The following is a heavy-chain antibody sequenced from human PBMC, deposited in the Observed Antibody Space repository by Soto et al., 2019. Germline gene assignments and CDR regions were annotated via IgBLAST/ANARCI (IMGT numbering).Heavy chain of an antibody. Sequence: SETLSLTCTVSGGSISSYYWSWIRQPPGKGLEWIGYIYYSGSTNYNPSLKSRVTISVDTSKNQFSLKMSSVTAADTAVYYCARVQTRYDSSGYYQRVAFDICGQGTMVTVSS. CDR2: IYYSGST. CDR3: ARVQTRYDSSGYYQRVAFDI. V-gene: IGHV4-59*01. J-gene: IGHJ3*02. D-gene: IGHD3-22*01. CDR1: GGSISSYY.